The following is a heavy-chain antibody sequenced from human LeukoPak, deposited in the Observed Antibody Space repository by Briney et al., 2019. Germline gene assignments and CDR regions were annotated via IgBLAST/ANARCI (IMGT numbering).Heavy chain of an antibody. Sequence: PSETLSLTCTVSGGSISSSSYYWGWIRQPPGKGLEWIGSIYYSGSTYYNPSLKSRVTISVDTSKNQFSLKLSSVTAADTAVYYCARPRGHIAAAAGDYGMDVWGQGTTVTVSS. V-gene: IGHV4-39*07. CDR2: IYYSGST. D-gene: IGHD6-13*01. CDR1: GGSISSSSYY. J-gene: IGHJ6*02. CDR3: ARPRGHIAAAAGDYGMDV.